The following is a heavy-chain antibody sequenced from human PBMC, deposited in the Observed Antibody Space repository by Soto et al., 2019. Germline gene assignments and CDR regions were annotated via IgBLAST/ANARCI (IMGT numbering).Heavy chain of an antibody. D-gene: IGHD3-3*01. CDR2: ISGSGGST. CDR3: AKDGDEYYDFWSGYYQLGDYFDY. Sequence: GGSLRLSCAASGFTFSSYAMSWVRQAPGKGLEWVSAISGSGGSTYYADSVKGRFTISRDNSKNTLYLQMNSLRAEDTAVYYCAKDGDEYYDFWSGYYQLGDYFDYWGQGTLVTVSS. J-gene: IGHJ4*02. V-gene: IGHV3-23*01. CDR1: GFTFSSYA.